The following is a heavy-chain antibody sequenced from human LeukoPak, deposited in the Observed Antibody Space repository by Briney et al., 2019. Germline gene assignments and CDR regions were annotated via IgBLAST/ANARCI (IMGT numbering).Heavy chain of an antibody. CDR3: ARDAYYYDSSASRLFDY. D-gene: IGHD3-22*01. CDR1: GGSISSSSYY. V-gene: IGHV4-39*07. CDR2: IYYSGST. Sequence: SETLSLTCTVSGGSISSSSYYWGWIRQPPGKGLEWIGSIYYSGSTYYNPSLESRVTISVDTSKNQFSLKLSSVTAADTAVYYCARDAYYYDSSASRLFDYWGQGTLVTVSS. J-gene: IGHJ4*02.